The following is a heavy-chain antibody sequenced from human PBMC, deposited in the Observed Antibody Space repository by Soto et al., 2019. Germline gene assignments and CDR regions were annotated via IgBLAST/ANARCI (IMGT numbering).Heavy chain of an antibody. CDR3: ARGQTVIRQGSYYYYYGMDV. Sequence: QVQLVQSGAEVKKPGSSVKVSCKASGGTFSSYAISWVRQAPGQGLEWMGGIIPIFGTANYAQKFQGRVTITADEATSTAYMELSSLRSEDTAVYYCARGQTVIRQGSYYYYYGMDVWGQGTTVTVSS. CDR2: IIPIFGTA. V-gene: IGHV1-69*01. J-gene: IGHJ6*02. CDR1: GGTFSSYA. D-gene: IGHD4-17*01.